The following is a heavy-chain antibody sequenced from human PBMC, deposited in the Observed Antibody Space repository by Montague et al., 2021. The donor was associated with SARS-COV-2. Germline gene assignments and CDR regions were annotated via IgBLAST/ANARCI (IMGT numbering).Heavy chain of an antibody. CDR1: GDSITPYGDSIGGYF. Sequence: SETLSLTCSVSGDSITPYGDSIGGYFWSWIRQPAGKGLEWIGRIYANSNFDYNPSLNSRVSMSMDTSKQEFSMRLISVTAADTAVYYCARDADYFGPGRENHGAFDPRGQGILVTVSS. V-gene: IGHV4-4*07. D-gene: IGHD2/OR15-2a*01. CDR2: IYANSNF. J-gene: IGHJ5*02. CDR3: ARDADYFGPGRENHGAFDP.